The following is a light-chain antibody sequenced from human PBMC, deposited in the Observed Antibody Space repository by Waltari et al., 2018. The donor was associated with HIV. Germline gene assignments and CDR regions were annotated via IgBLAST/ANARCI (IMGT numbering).Light chain of an antibody. V-gene: IGLV2-11*01. CDR1: SSDVGGYNL. Sequence: QSALTQPRSVSGPPGPSDTIPCTGTSSDVGGYNLVSWYQQHPGKAPKLVIYDVSKWPSGVPDRLSGSKSGNTASLTISGLQAEEEADYYCCSYTGSYTWVFGGGTELTVL. CDR2: DVS. J-gene: IGLJ3*02. CDR3: CSYTGSYTWV.